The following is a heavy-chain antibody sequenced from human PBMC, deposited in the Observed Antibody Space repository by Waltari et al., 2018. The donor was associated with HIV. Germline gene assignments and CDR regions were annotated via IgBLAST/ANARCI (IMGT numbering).Heavy chain of an antibody. CDR2: IYHSGGT. D-gene: IGHD3-9*01. J-gene: IGHJ6*02. CDR3: ARERGGYDILTGYWEVDV. V-gene: IGHV4-38-2*02. CDR1: DYSISSGYY. Sequence: QVQLQESGPGLVKPSETLSLTCAVSDYSISSGYYWGWIRQPPGKGLEWIGSIYHSGGTYYNPCLKIRVTISVDTSKNQFSLKLSSVTAADTAVYYCARERGGYDILTGYWEVDVWGQGTTVTVSS.